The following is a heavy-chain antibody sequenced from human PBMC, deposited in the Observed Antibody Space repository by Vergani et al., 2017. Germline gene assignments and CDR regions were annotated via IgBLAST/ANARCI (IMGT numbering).Heavy chain of an antibody. D-gene: IGHD3-22*01. CDR2: IYSTGST. CDR3: ARMGGYDEGDAFRIGYFDS. J-gene: IGHJ4*02. Sequence: QVQLQESGPGLVKPLQTLSLTRSVSGDSISSGVYYWNWIRQHPGKGLGWIGYIYSTGSTHHNPSLRRRSNMSVDTSKNQFSLKLNSVTAADTAMYYCARMGGYDEGDAFRIGYFDSWGPGILVTVSS. V-gene: IGHV4-31*02. CDR1: GDSISSGVYY.